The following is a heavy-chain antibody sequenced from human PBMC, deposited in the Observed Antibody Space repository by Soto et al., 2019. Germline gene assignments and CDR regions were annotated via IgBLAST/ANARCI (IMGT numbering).Heavy chain of an antibody. CDR1: GASISSYY. CDR2: INPSGST. Sequence: SETLSLTCTVSGASISSYYWSWIRQPAGKGLEWIGRINPSGSTNSNPSLKSRVTMSVDTSKNQFSLKLTSVTAADTAVYYCARESVGERPLDYWGQGTLVTVSS. CDR3: ARESVGERPLDY. J-gene: IGHJ4*02. D-gene: IGHD3-16*01. V-gene: IGHV4-4*07.